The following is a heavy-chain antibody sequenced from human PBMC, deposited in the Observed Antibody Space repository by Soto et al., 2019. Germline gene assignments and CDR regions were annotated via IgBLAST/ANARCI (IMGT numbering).Heavy chain of an antibody. CDR2: IIVSHDRP. CDR1: GYTFTAHS. J-gene: IGHJ4*02. Sequence: QVQLVQSGTEVKEPGASVRVSCKASGYTFTAHSLHWARQVPRQGLEWMGWIIVSHDRPRYAPQFQGRLTFETDRIATTADIQLPRLTPEDTAVYFCAREPEDGVPGDYWGQGTPVAVSS. D-gene: IGHD2-8*01. V-gene: IGHV1-3*01. CDR3: AREPEDGVPGDY.